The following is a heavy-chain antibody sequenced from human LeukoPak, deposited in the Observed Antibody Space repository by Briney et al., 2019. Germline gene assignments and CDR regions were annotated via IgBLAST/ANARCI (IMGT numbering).Heavy chain of an antibody. CDR2: MNPNSGNT. Sequence: ASVKVSCKASGYTFTSYDINWVRQATGQGLEWMGWMNPNSGNTGYAQKFQGRVTITRNTSISTAYMELSSLRSEDTAVYYCARVVRGGGDRSVAFDIWGQGTMVTVSS. D-gene: IGHD2-15*01. CDR3: ARVVRGGGDRSVAFDI. J-gene: IGHJ3*02. CDR1: GYTFTSYD. V-gene: IGHV1-8*03.